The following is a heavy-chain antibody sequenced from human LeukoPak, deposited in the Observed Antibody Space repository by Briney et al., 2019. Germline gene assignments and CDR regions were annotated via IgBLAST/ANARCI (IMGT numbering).Heavy chain of an antibody. V-gene: IGHV4-59*01. CDR1: GDSISGYH. CDR2: IYYSGST. D-gene: IGHD6-19*01. CDR3: AREAYSSGWLAY. J-gene: IGHJ4*02. Sequence: SETLSLTCTVSGDSISGYHCSWIRQPPGKGLEWIGYIYYSGSTNYNPSLKSRVTISVDTSKNQFSLKLSSATAADTAVYYCAREAYSSGWLAYWGQGTLVTVSS.